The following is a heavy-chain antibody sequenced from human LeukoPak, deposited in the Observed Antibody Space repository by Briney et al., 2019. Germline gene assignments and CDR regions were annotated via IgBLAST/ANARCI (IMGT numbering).Heavy chain of an antibody. V-gene: IGHV4-59*01. D-gene: IGHD7-27*01. Sequence: ASETLSLTCTVSGGSISSYYWSWIRQPPGKGLEWIGYIYYSGSTNYNPSLKSRVTISVDTSKNQFSLKLSSVTAADTAVYYCAGGVRGWGNDYWGQGTLVTVSS. CDR1: GGSISSYY. J-gene: IGHJ4*02. CDR2: IYYSGST. CDR3: AGGVRGWGNDY.